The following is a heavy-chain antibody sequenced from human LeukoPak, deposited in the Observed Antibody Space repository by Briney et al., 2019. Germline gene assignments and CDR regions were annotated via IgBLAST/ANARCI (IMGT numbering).Heavy chain of an antibody. J-gene: IGHJ4*02. CDR2: ISGSGGST. V-gene: IGHV3-23*01. CDR1: GFTFSSYS. Sequence: GGSLTLSCAASGFTFSSYSMSWVRQAPGKGLKWVSAISGSGGSTYYADSVKGRFTIPRDNSKNTLYLQMNSLRAEDTAVYYCATDSSGLPYYFDYWGQGTLVTVSS. CDR3: ATDSSGLPYYFDY. D-gene: IGHD3-22*01.